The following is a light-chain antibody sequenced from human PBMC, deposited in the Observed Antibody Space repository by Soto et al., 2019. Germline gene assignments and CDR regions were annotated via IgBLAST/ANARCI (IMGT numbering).Light chain of an antibody. J-gene: IGLJ1*01. V-gene: IGLV2-14*01. CDR1: SSDIGGFYY. Sequence: QSVLTQPASVSGSPGQSITISCTGTSSDIGGFYYVPWYRHHPGKDPKLMIYQVSNRPSGVSNRFSGSKSGNTASLTISGLQAEDEADYFCSSYSSSSTFYVFGAGTKVTVL. CDR2: QVS. CDR3: SSYSSSSTFYV.